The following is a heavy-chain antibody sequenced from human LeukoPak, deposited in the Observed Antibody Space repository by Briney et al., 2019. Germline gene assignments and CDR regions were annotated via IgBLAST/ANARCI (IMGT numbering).Heavy chain of an antibody. CDR1: GDSISSYY. CDR2: IYYSGTT. D-gene: IGHD3-16*01. Sequence: SETLSLTCIVSGDSISSYYGSWIRQPPGKGLELIGCIYYSGTTKYNPSLKSRVTISVDASKNHFSLNLTSVTAADTAVYYCARDRSLGIIDYWGQGTLVTVSS. J-gene: IGHJ4*02. V-gene: IGHV4-59*01. CDR3: ARDRSLGIIDY.